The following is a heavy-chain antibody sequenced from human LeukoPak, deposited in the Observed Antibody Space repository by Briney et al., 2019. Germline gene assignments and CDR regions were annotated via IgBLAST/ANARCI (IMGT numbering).Heavy chain of an antibody. CDR3: ARAMDYGDYYYYLDV. J-gene: IGHJ6*03. CDR1: GGTFSSYP. D-gene: IGHD4-17*01. Sequence: SVKVSCKASGGTFSSYPISWVRQAPGQGLEWMGGIIPMFGTTNYAQKFQGRVTITADKSTTTAYMELSSLRSDDTAVYYCARAMDYGDYYYYLDVWGKGTTVTVSS. V-gene: IGHV1-69*06. CDR2: IIPMFGTT.